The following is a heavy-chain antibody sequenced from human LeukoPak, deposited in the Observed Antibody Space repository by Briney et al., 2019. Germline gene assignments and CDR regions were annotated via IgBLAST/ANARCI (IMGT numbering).Heavy chain of an antibody. V-gene: IGHV3-23*01. CDR3: AKYGPQDSGSSHFDY. J-gene: IGHJ4*02. CDR2: IRDSGSST. Sequence: GGSLRLSCAASGFTFSSYAMSWVRQAPGKGLEWVSAIRDSGSSTHYADSVKGRSTTSRDNSKNTLFLQMNSLRAEDTAIYYCAKYGPQDSGSSHFDYWGQGALVTVSS. D-gene: IGHD1-26*01. CDR1: GFTFSSYA.